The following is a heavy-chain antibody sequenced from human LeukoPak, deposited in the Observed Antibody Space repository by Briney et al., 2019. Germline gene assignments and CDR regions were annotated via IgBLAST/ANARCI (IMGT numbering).Heavy chain of an antibody. J-gene: IGHJ4*02. CDR3: ARHDSFIPY. CDR1: GFTFNYYA. V-gene: IGHV3-23*01. Sequence: PGGSLRLSCAASGFTFNYYAMSWVRQAPGKGLEWVSGISDNEGRAYYTDSVKGRFTISRDNTKNTVSLQMHNLRADDTAVYFCARHDSFIPYWGQGTLVTVSS. CDR2: ISDNEGRA. D-gene: IGHD5-18*01.